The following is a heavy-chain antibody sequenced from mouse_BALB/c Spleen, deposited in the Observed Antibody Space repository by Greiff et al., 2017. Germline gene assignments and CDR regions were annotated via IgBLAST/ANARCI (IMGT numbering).Heavy chain of an antibody. J-gene: IGHJ4*01. V-gene: IGHV1-80*01. CDR2: IYPGDGDT. CDR3: ARSPTALYYAMDY. CDR1: GYAFSSYW. Sequence: QVQLQQSGAELVRPGSSVKISCKASGYAFSSYWMNWVKQRPGQGLEWIGQIYPGDGDTNYNGKFKGKATLTADKSSSTAYMQLSSLTSEDSAVYFCARSPTALYYAMDYWGQGTSVTVSS. D-gene: IGHD1-2*01.